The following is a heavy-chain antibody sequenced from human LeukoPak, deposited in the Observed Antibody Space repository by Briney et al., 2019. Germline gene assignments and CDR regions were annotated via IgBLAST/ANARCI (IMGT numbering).Heavy chain of an antibody. Sequence: GGTLRLSCAASGFTFSSYGMSWVRQAPGKGLEWVSSISSSSSYIYYADSVKGRFTISRDNAKNSLYLQMNSLRAEDTAVYYCARDRSFDYWGQGTLVTVSS. CDR2: ISSSSSYI. CDR3: ARDRSFDY. V-gene: IGHV3-21*01. J-gene: IGHJ4*02. CDR1: GFTFSSYG.